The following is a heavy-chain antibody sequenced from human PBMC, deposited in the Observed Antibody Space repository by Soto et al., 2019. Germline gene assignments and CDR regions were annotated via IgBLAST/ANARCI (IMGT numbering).Heavy chain of an antibody. CDR2: IYWDDDK. J-gene: IGHJ5*02. V-gene: IGHV2-5*02. CDR3: AHSPYTMWVAAAGTRWFDP. Sequence: QITLKESGPTLVKPTQTLTLTCTFSGFSLSTSGVGVGWIRQPPGKALEWLALIYWDDDKRYSPSLKSRLTITKDTSKNQVVLTMTNMDPVDTATYYYAHSPYTMWVAAAGTRWFDPWGQGTLVTVSS. D-gene: IGHD6-13*01. CDR1: GFSLSTSGVG.